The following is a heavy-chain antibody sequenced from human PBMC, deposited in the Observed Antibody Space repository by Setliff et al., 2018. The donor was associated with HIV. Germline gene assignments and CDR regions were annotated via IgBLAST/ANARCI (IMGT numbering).Heavy chain of an antibody. D-gene: IGHD1-26*01. CDR1: GGTFSTYA. CDR2: IIPIFGTP. CDR3: ARGPGAAVYYYYMDV. J-gene: IGHJ6*03. V-gene: IGHV1-69*13. Sequence: SVKVSCKASGGTFSTYAVSGVRQAPGHGLEWMGGIIPIFGTPNYAQKFQGRVTITADESTGTAYMELSSLRSEDTAVYYCARGPGAAVYYYYMDVWGKGTTVTVSS.